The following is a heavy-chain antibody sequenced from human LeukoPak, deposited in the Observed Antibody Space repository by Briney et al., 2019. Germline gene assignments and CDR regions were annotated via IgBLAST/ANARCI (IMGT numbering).Heavy chain of an antibody. CDR2: MNPNSGGT. D-gene: IGHD3-22*01. J-gene: IGHJ4*02. V-gene: IGHV1-2*02. CDR3: SRVDSTGYYRGRGPIDY. Sequence: ASVTVSFKTSGYTFTGYYIYWVRQAPGQALEWMGWMNPNSGGTNYPQKFQGRVTMTRDTSLSTAYLDLTRVRSDDTAVYYCSRVDSTGYYRGRGPIDYWGQGTLVTVSS. CDR1: GYTFTGYY.